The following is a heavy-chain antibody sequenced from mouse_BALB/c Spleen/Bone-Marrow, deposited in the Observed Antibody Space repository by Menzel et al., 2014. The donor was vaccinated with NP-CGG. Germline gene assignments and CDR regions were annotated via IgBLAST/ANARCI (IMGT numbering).Heavy chain of an antibody. D-gene: IGHD1-1*01. J-gene: IGHJ2*02. Sequence: VQLQQSGAELAKPGASVKMSCKASGYTFTSYWMHWVKQRPGQGLEWIGYINPSTGYTEYNQKFKDKATLTADKSSSTAYMQLSSLTSEDSAVYYCAKSPYYYDLDYWGQGTSLTVSS. CDR1: GYTFTSYW. CDR2: INPSTGYT. CDR3: AKSPYYYDLDY. V-gene: IGHV1-7*01.